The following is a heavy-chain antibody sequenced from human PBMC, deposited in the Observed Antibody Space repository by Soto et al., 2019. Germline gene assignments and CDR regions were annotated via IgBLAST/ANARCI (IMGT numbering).Heavy chain of an antibody. CDR1: GGTFSSYA. CDR3: ARGRRSGAAHYAFDI. V-gene: IGHV1-69*04. J-gene: IGHJ3*02. D-gene: IGHD6-6*01. CDR2: IIPILGIA. Sequence: ASVKVSCKASGGTFSSYAISWVRQAPGQGLEWMGRIIPILGIANYAQKFQGRVTITADKSTSTAYMELSSLRSEDTDVYYCARGRRSGAAHYAFDIWGQGTMVTVSS.